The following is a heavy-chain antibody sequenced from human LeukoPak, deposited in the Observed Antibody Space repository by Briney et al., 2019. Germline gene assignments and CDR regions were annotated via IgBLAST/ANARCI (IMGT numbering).Heavy chain of an antibody. V-gene: IGHV2-5*02. CDR1: GFSLSTSGVG. J-gene: IGHJ4*02. D-gene: IGHD3-10*01. CDR3: AHRSATMADFDF. CDR2: IYWDDDK. Sequence: SGPALVKPTQTLTLTCTFSGFSLSTSGVGVDWIRQPPGKALEWLALIYWDDDKRYSPSLRSRLTITKDTSKNQVVLTMTNMDPVDTATYYCAHRSATMADFDFWGQGTLVTVSS.